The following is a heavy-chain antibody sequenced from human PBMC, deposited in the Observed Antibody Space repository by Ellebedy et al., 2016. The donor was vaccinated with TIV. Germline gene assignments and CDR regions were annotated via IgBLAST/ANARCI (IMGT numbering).Heavy chain of an antibody. CDR3: SRHTDYARDY. J-gene: IGHJ4*02. V-gene: IGHV3-21*01. CDR2: ISGSLQSI. CDR1: GFMFKNFS. Sequence: GESLKISCTASGFMFKNFSLNWVRHAPGKGLEWVASISGSLQSINYAESVRGRFTTSRDNARNCLSLQMDSLRAEDTAVYYCSRHTDYARDYWGQGALVTVSS. D-gene: IGHD4-17*01.